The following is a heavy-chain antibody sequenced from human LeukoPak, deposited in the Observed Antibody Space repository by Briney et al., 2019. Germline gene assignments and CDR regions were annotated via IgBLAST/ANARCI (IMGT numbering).Heavy chain of an antibody. CDR2: MNPNSGHT. V-gene: IGHV1-8*03. Sequence: GASVKVSCKASGHTFTNYDINWVRQATGQGLQWMGWMNPNSGHTGYAQKFQGRVTITRNTSITTAYMELSSLRSEDTAVYYCARGDPVAGTSDFDYWGQGTLVTVSS. CDR3: ARGDPVAGTSDFDY. CDR1: GHTFTNYD. D-gene: IGHD6-19*01. J-gene: IGHJ4*02.